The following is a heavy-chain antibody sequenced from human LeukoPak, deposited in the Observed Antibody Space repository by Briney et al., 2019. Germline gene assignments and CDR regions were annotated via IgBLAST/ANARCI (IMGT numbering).Heavy chain of an antibody. CDR1: GFTFTTYW. CDR3: ARDSSTFFDI. V-gene: IGHV3-7*01. CDR2: IKQDGSEK. Sequence: GGSLRLSCAASGFTFTTYWMTWVRQAPGKGLEWVANIKQDGSEKYYVDSVKGRFTISRDNAKNSLYLRMNSLRAEDTAVYYCARDSSTFFDIWGQGTMVTVSS. J-gene: IGHJ3*02. D-gene: IGHD2/OR15-2a*01.